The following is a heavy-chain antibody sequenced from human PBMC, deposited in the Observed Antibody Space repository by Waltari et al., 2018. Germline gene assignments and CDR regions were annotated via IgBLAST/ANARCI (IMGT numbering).Heavy chain of an antibody. Sequence: QVQLQQWGAGLLKPSETLSLTCAVYGGSFSGYYWSWIRQPPGKGLEWIGEINHSGSTNYNPSIKSRVTISVDTSKNQFSLKLSSVTAADTAVYYCARRCIAVAANWFDPWGQGTLVTVSS. J-gene: IGHJ5*02. V-gene: IGHV4-34*01. D-gene: IGHD6-19*01. CDR2: INHSGST. CDR1: GGSFSGYY. CDR3: ARRCIAVAANWFDP.